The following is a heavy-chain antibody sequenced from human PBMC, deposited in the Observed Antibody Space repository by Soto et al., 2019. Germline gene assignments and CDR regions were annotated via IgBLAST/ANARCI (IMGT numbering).Heavy chain of an antibody. Sequence: SETLSLTCAVYGGSFSGYYWTWIRQPPGTGLEWIGEINHSGSTNYNPSLKSRVTISVDTSKNQFSLKLTSVTAADTAVYYCARDLPPSYDSSGYSVFDIWGQGTMVT. CDR3: ARDLPPSYDSSGYSVFDI. V-gene: IGHV4-34*01. CDR2: INHSGST. J-gene: IGHJ3*02. CDR1: GGSFSGYY. D-gene: IGHD3-22*01.